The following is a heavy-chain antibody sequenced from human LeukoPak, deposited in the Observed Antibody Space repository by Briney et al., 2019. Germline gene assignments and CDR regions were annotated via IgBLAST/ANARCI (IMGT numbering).Heavy chain of an antibody. CDR3: ATRGVNCSSTSCFLYYFDY. Sequence: SETLSLTCAVYGGSFSGYYWSWIRQPPGKGLEWIGEINHSGSTNYNPSLKSQVTISVDTSKNQFSLKLSSVTAADTAVYYCATRGVNCSSTSCFLYYFDYWGQGTLVTVSS. CDR2: INHSGST. D-gene: IGHD2-2*01. J-gene: IGHJ4*02. CDR1: GGSFSGYY. V-gene: IGHV4-34*01.